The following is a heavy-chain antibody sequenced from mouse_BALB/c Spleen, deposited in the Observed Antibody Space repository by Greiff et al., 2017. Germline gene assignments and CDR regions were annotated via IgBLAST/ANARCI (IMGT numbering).Heavy chain of an antibody. CDR1: GFDFSRYW. CDR2: INPDSSTI. Sequence: EVQVVESGGGLVQPGGSLKLSCAASGFDFSRYWMSWVRQAPGKGLEWIGVINPDSSTINYTPSLKDKFIISRDNANNTLYLQMSKVRSEDTALYCGARRGDAYWYFDVWGAGTTLTVSS. J-gene: IGHJ1*01. CDR3: ARRGDAYWYFDV. V-gene: IGHV4-1*02.